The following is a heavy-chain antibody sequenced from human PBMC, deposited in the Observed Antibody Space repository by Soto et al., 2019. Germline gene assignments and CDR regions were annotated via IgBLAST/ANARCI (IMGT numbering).Heavy chain of an antibody. J-gene: IGHJ6*02. CDR3: ARARYSYSGYFYGLDV. V-gene: IGHV4-34*01. CDR2: INHSGST. Sequence: QVQLQQWGAGLLKPSETLSLTCAVYGESFSSEYCAWIRRPPGKGLEWIGEINHSGSTNYNPSLKSRVTISVDTSKKQFSLRLTSVTAADTAVYYCARARYSYSGYFYGLDVWGQGTTVTVSS. D-gene: IGHD5-18*01. CDR1: GESFSSEY.